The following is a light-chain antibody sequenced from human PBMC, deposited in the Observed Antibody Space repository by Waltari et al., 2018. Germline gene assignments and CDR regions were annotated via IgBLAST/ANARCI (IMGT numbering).Light chain of an antibody. Sequence: DIQMTQSPSSLSASVGDRVTITCRAIQGLSNYLAWYKQKPGEVPNLLIYAASTLQSGVPSRFSGSGSGTDFTLTISSLQPEDVATYYCQSYNSALMYTFGQGTKLDIK. CDR2: AAS. J-gene: IGKJ2*01. CDR1: QGLSNY. CDR3: QSYNSALMYT. V-gene: IGKV1-27*01.